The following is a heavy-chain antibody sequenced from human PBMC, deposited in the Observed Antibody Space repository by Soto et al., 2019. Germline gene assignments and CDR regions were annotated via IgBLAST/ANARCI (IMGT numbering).Heavy chain of an antibody. CDR3: ARSRNYDYGDSTSYWYFDL. CDR2: IYHSGNS. J-gene: IGHJ2*01. CDR1: GGSISSGGYS. Sequence: PSETLSLTCAVSGGSISSGGYSWSWIRQPPGKGLEWMGYIYHSGNSDYNPSLKSRVTISVDTSKNQLFLKLNSVTAADTAMYYCARSRNYDYGDSTSYWYFDLWGRGTLVTVSS. V-gene: IGHV4-61*08. D-gene: IGHD4-17*01.